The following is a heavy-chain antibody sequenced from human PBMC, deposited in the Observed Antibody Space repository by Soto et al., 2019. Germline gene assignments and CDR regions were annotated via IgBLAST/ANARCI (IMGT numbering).Heavy chain of an antibody. J-gene: IGHJ5*02. CDR3: ARDSFESFFGVVSGYPSPTWFDP. CDR1: GGSISSYY. Sequence: PSETLSLTCTVSGGSISSYYWSWIRQPPGKGLEWIGYIYYSGSTNYNPPLKSRVTISVDTSKNQFSLKLSSVTAADTAVYYCARDSFESFFGVVSGYPSPTWFDPWGQGTLVTVSS. CDR2: IYYSGST. V-gene: IGHV4-59*01. D-gene: IGHD3-3*01.